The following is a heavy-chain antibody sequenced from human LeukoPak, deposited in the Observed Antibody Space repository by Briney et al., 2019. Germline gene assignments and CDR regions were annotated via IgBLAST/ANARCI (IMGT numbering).Heavy chain of an antibody. Sequence: ASVKVSCKASGYTFSSYGINWVRQAPGQGLEWMGCLSVINSGNTRYAQNFQGRLTMTTDTSTTTAYMELRSLRSDDTAVYYCSREFPFCGADCFSGVFDIWGQGTMVTVS. CDR1: GYTFSSYG. J-gene: IGHJ3*02. CDR3: SREFPFCGADCFSGVFDI. D-gene: IGHD2-21*02. CDR2: LSVINSGNT. V-gene: IGHV1-18*01.